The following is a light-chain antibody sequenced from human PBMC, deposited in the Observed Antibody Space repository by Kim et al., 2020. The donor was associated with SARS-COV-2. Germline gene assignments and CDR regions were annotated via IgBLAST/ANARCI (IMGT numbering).Light chain of an antibody. CDR3: QQYAYWRA. J-gene: IGKJ5*01. Sequence: SLSPGERAALSCRANQSISSILAWYQQKPGQAPRVLIYGASARATGIPARFSGSGSGTEFTLTISNVQSEDFAVYYCQQYAYWRAFGQGTRLEIK. CDR2: GAS. V-gene: IGKV3-15*01. CDR1: QSISSI.